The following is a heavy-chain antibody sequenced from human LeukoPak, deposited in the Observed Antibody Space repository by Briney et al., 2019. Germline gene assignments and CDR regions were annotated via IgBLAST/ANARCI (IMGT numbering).Heavy chain of an antibody. Sequence: GASVKVSCKASGYTFTSYGISWVRQAPGQRLEWIGWIVVGSGNTNYAQKFQERVTITRDMSTSTAYMELNSLRSEDTAVYYCAATVDYCSGGSCYNYYYGMDVWGQGTTVTVSS. J-gene: IGHJ6*02. D-gene: IGHD2-15*01. V-gene: IGHV1-58*02. CDR3: AATVDYCSGGSCYNYYYGMDV. CDR1: GYTFTSYG. CDR2: IVVGSGNT.